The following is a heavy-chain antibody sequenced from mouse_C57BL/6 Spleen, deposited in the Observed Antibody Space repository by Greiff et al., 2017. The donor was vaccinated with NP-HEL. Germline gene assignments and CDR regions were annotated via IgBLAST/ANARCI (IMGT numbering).Heavy chain of an antibody. Sequence: EVQLQQSGPGLVKPSQSLSLPCSVTGYSITSGYYWNWIRQFPGNKLEWMGYISYDGSNNYNPSLKNRISITRDTSKNQFFLKLNSVTTEDTATYYCAGAGGRLPYAMDYWGQGTSVTVSS. CDR2: ISYDGSN. CDR3: AGAGGRLPYAMDY. CDR1: GYSITSGYY. V-gene: IGHV3-6*01. J-gene: IGHJ4*01. D-gene: IGHD2-4*01.